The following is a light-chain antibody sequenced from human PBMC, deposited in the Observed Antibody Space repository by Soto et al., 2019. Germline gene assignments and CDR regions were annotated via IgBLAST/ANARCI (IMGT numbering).Light chain of an antibody. Sequence: QLVLTQSPSASASLGASVKLTCTLSSGHSSYAIAWHQQQPEKGPRYLMKLNSDGSHSKGDGIPDRFSGSSSGAERYLTISGLQSEDAADHYCQTWGTGIQVFGGGTKLTVL. CDR2: LNSDGSH. J-gene: IGLJ2*01. CDR3: QTWGTGIQV. V-gene: IGLV4-69*01. CDR1: SGHSSYA.